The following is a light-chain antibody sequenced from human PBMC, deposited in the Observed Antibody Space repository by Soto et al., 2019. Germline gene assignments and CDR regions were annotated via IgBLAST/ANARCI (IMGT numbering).Light chain of an antibody. Sequence: QSALTQPASVSGSPGQSITISCTGTSSDVGAYNYVSWYQHHPAQAPNLMIYDVSNRASGVSTRVSDSKSANTASLTISGLQAEAESDYSCSSDTISGSVFGGGTKLTVL. CDR1: SSDVGAYNY. J-gene: IGLJ2*01. CDR3: SSDTISGSV. CDR2: DVS. V-gene: IGLV2-14*01.